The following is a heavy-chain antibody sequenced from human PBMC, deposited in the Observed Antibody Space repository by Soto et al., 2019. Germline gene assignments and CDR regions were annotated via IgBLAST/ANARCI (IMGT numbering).Heavy chain of an antibody. D-gene: IGHD3-3*01. J-gene: IGHJ4*02. V-gene: IGHV3-9*01. CDR1: GLNLDDFD. Sequence: EVQLVESGGGLVQPGRSLRLSCAGTGLNLDDFDMHWVRQAPGKGLEWVSGITWNGRVLAYADSVKGRFTISRDNARNSLYLQMDSLRDEDTALYYCARGRYDFWSPYYFDSWGQGALVTVSS. CDR2: ITWNGRVL. CDR3: ARGRYDFWSPYYFDS.